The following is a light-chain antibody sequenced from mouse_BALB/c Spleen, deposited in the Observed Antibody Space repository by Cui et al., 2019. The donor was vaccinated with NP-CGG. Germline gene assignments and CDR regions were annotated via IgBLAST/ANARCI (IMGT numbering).Light chain of an antibody. Sequence: QAVVTTELAPPTSPGETVTLTCRSSTGAVTTSNYANWVQEKPDHLFTGLIGGTNNRAPGVPARFSGSLIGDKAALTITGAQTEDEAIYFCALWYSNHWVFGGGTKLTVL. CDR3: ALWYSNHWV. V-gene: IGLV1*01. CDR2: GTN. CDR1: TGAVTTSNY. J-gene: IGLJ1*01.